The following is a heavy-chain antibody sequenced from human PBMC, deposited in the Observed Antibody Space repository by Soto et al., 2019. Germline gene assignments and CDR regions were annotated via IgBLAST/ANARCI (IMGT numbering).Heavy chain of an antibody. J-gene: IGHJ4*02. V-gene: IGHV1-46*01. Sequence: ASVKVSCKASGYTFTSYYMHWVRRAPGQGLEWMGIINPSGGSTSYAQKFQGRVTMTRDTSTSTAYMELSSLRSEDTAVYYCARYGVQLWFDYWGQGTLVTVSS. D-gene: IGHD5-18*01. CDR1: GYTFTSYY. CDR2: INPSGGST. CDR3: ARYGVQLWFDY.